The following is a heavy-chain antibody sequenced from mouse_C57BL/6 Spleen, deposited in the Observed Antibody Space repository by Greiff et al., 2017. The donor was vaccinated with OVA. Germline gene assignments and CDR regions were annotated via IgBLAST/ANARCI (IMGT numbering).Heavy chain of an antibody. CDR3: ASKGEVRDYYAMDY. Sequence: VQLQQSGPELVKPGASVKISCKASGYSFTDYNMNWVKQSTGKSLEWIGLINPNYGTISYNQKFKGKATLTVDQSSSTAYLQRNRLTSEDSAVYYCASKGEVRDYYAMDYWGQGTSVTVSS. CDR2: INPNYGTI. V-gene: IGHV1-39*01. J-gene: IGHJ4*01. D-gene: IGHD1-1*01. CDR1: GYSFTDYN.